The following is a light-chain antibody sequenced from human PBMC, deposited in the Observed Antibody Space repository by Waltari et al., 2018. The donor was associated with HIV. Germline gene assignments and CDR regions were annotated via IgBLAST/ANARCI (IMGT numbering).Light chain of an antibody. J-gene: IGLJ3*02. V-gene: IGLV2-11*01. Sequence: QSALTQPRSVSGSPGQSVTIYCTGTSSDVGTYNYVSWYQQHPGKAPKLMSYDVNKRPSGGPARFAGSQSGNTASLTSSGLQADDEADYYCCSYAGSYTWVFGGGTKLTVL. CDR3: CSYAGSYTWV. CDR2: DVN. CDR1: SSDVGTYNY.